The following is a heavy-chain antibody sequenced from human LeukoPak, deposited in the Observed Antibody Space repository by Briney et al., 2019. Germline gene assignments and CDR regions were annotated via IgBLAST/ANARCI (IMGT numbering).Heavy chain of an antibody. D-gene: IGHD3-22*01. CDR3: ARSGGSSGSFDY. J-gene: IGHJ4*02. CDR1: GYTLTELS. CDR2: FDPEDGET. V-gene: IGHV1-24*01. Sequence: ASVKVSCKVSGYTLTELSMHWVRQAPGKGLEWMGGFDPEDGETIYAQKFQGRVTMTRDTSTSTVYMELSSLRSEDTAVYYCARSGGSSGSFDYWGQGTLVTVSS.